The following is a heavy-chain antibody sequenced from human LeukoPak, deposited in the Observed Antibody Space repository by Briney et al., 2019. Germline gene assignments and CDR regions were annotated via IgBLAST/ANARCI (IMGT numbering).Heavy chain of an antibody. CDR1: GFTVSSNY. J-gene: IGHJ6*02. V-gene: IGHV3-53*01. Sequence: GGSLRLSCAASGFTVSSNYMSWVRQAPGKGLEWVSLIHSGGTTNYVDSVKGRFTISRDNSRNTLYLQMNSLRAEDTAVYYCARDCSSSCSPYYGMDVWGQGTTVTVSS. D-gene: IGHD2-2*01. CDR2: IHSGGTT. CDR3: ARDCSSSCSPYYGMDV.